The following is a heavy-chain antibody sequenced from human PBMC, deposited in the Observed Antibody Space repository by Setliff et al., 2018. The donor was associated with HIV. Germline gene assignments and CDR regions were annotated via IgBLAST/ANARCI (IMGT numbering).Heavy chain of an antibody. V-gene: IGHV3-21*03. J-gene: IGHJ4*02. D-gene: IGHD5-12*01. CDR2: ISSSSVSRAV. Sequence: GESLKISCAVSGFFFSNYPMNWVRQAPGKGLEWVSSISSSSVSRAVHYADSVKGRFTISRDSAKSTLDLQMNSLRVEDTAVCFCASDGSLPDYWGRGTLVTVSS. CDR3: ASDGSLPDY. CDR1: GFFFSNYP.